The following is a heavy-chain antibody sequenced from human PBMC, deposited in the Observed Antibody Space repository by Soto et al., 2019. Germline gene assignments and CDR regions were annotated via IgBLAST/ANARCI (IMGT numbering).Heavy chain of an antibody. J-gene: IGHJ6*02. Sequence: ASVKVSCKASGYTFTSYCIHWVRQAPGQGLEWMGIINPSGGSTSYAQKVQGRVTMTRDKSISTAYLQWSSLKASDTAIYYCARRSGYRYSMDVWGQGTTVTVSS. V-gene: IGHV1-46*01. D-gene: IGHD3-3*01. CDR2: INPSGGST. CDR1: GYTFTSYC. CDR3: ARRSGYRYSMDV.